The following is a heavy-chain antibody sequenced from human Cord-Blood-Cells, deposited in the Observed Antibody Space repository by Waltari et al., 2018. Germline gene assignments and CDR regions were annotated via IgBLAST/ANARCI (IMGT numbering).Heavy chain of an antibody. CDR3: ARGVGATNFDY. CDR1: GGSFSGYY. CDR2: INHSGST. Sequence: QVQLQQWGAGLLKPSETLSLTCAVYGGSFSGYYWSWIRQPPGKGLEWIGEINHSGSTNYNPSLKSRVTISVDTSKNQFSLKPSSVTAADTAVYYCARGVGATNFDYWGQGTLVTVSS. V-gene: IGHV4-34*01. J-gene: IGHJ4*02. D-gene: IGHD1-26*01.